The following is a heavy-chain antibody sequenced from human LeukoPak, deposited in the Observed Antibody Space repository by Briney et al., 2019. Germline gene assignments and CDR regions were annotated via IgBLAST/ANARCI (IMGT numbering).Heavy chain of an antibody. CDR2: LAYSGAA. CDR1: GFTLNKYP. CDR3: AKDFDSGGTYDGDHG. J-gene: IGHJ4*02. V-gene: IGHV3-23*01. Sequence: GGSLRLSCSVSGFTLNKYPMNWVRQAPGKGLEWISTLAYSGAAHYGDSVKGRFTISRDDSKNTVYLQMNSLRPEDTAIYFCAKDFDSGGTYDGDHGWGQGTLVTVSS. D-gene: IGHD2-15*01.